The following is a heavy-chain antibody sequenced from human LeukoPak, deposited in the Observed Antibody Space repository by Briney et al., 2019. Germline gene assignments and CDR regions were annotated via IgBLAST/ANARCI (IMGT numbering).Heavy chain of an antibody. J-gene: IGHJ6*03. CDR2: ISYDGSNK. V-gene: IGHV3-30*01. CDR1: GFTFSSYA. CDR3: ARDADIVVVPAAMASLGYYMDV. D-gene: IGHD2-2*01. Sequence: GGSLRLSCAASGFTFSSYAMHWVRQAPGKGLEWVAVISYDGSNKYYADSVKGRFTISRDNSKSTLYLQMNSLRAEDTAVYYCARDADIVVVPAAMASLGYYMDVWGKGATVTVSS.